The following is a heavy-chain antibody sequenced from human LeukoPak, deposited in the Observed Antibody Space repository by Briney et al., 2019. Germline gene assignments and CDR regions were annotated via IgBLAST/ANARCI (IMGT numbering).Heavy chain of an antibody. V-gene: IGHV3-74*01. CDR2: INSDGSST. CDR3: ARVSMTTMYYFDY. CDR1: GFTFSSYS. J-gene: IGHJ4*02. Sequence: GGSLRLSCAASGFTFSSYSMNWVRQAPGKGLVWVSRINSDGSSTSYADSVKGRFTISRDNAKNTLYLQMNSLRAEDTAVYYCARVSMTTMYYFDYWGQGTLVTVSS. D-gene: IGHD5-24*01.